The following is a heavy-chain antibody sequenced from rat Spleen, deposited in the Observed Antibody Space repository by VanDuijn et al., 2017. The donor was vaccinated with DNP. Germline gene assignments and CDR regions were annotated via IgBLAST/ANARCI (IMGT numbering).Heavy chain of an antibody. Sequence: EVQLVESGGVLVQPGRSLTLSCAASGFTFSVYNMAWVRQAPKTGLEWVATISYDGSNTYYRDSVKGRFTISRDNANNNLYLQMDSLRSEDTATYYCTTEQRTPFDYWGQGVMVTVSS. CDR1: GFTFSVYN. V-gene: IGHV5-7*01. CDR3: TTEQRTPFDY. CDR2: ISYDGSNT. J-gene: IGHJ2*01.